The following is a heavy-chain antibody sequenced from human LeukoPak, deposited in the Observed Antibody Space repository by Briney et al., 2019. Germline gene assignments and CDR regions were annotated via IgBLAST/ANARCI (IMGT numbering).Heavy chain of an antibody. D-gene: IGHD1-26*01. Sequence: NPSETLSLTCTVSGGSISSYYWSWIRQPPGKGLEWIGYIYYSGSTNYNPSLKSRVTISVDTSKKQFSLKLSSVTAADTAFYYCARYIVSYPHDAFDIWGQGTMVTVSS. V-gene: IGHV4-59*01. J-gene: IGHJ3*02. CDR1: GGSISSYY. CDR2: IYYSGST. CDR3: ARYIVSYPHDAFDI.